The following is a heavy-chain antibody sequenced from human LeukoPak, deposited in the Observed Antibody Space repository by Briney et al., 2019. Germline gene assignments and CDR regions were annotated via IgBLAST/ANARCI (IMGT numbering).Heavy chain of an antibody. CDR1: VTFSNAW. Sequence: GGSLRLSCAASVTFSNAWMNWVRQAPGKGLEWVSSISSSSSYIYYADSVKGRFTISRDNAKNSLYLQMNSLRAEDTALYYCARYYDYDSRGYYYYFDYWGQGTLVTVSS. CDR3: ARYYDYDSRGYYYYFDY. D-gene: IGHD3-22*01. V-gene: IGHV3-21*01. J-gene: IGHJ4*02. CDR2: ISSSSSYI.